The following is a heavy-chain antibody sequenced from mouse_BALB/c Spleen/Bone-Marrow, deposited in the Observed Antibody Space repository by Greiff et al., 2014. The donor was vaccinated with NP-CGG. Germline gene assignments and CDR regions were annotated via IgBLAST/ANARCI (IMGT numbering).Heavy chain of an antibody. J-gene: IGHJ4*01. V-gene: IGHV1S56*01. CDR1: GYTFTSYY. CDR3: ARDTRDY. Sequence: LQESGPELVKPGASVRISCKASGYTFTSYYIHWVKQRPGQGLEWIGWIYPGNVNTKYNEKFKGKATLTADKSSSTAYMQRSILPSKASAFFFCARDTRDYWGQGTSVPVPP. CDR2: IYPGNVNT.